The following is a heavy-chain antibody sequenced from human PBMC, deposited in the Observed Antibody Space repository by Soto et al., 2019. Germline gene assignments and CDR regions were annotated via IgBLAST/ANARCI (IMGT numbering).Heavy chain of an antibody. Sequence: GGSLRLSCAASGFTFSSYAMSWVRQAPGKGLEWVSAISGSGGSTYYADSVKGRFTISRDNSKNTLYLQMNSLRAEDTAVYYYAKGEYHLLFSPPPYWAQGPLVPVSP. V-gene: IGHV3-23*01. D-gene: IGHD2-2*01. J-gene: IGHJ4*02. CDR2: ISGSGGST. CDR1: GFTFSSYA. CDR3: AKGEYHLLFSPPPY.